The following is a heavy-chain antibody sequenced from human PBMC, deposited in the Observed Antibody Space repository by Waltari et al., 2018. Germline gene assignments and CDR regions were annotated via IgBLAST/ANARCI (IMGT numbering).Heavy chain of an antibody. CDR1: GFTFISDW. D-gene: IGHD6-13*01. J-gene: IGHJ6*04. CDR2: NNNDGYST. V-gene: IGHV3-74*01. CDR3: VRGESSLFHV. Sequence: EWRLLESGGDLGQPGGSLRLSCSGFGFTFISDWLHWVRQVPGEWLVWVSGNNNDGYSTSNAGPVNGRFTVYRDNSKNTLYLQVDSLAADDTAVYYCVRGESSLFHVWGKGTTVTVSS.